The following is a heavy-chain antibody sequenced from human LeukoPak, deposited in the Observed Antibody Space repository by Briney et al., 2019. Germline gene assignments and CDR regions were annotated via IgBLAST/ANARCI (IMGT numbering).Heavy chain of an antibody. Sequence: PGGSLRLSCAASGFTFSSYSMNWVRQAPGKGLEWVSSISSSSSYIYYADSVKGRFTISRDNAKNSLYLQMNSLRAEDTAVYYCASQRYCSSTSCNDYWGQGTLVTVSP. V-gene: IGHV3-21*01. CDR3: ASQRYCSSTSCNDY. CDR2: ISSSSSYI. D-gene: IGHD2-2*01. J-gene: IGHJ4*02. CDR1: GFTFSSYS.